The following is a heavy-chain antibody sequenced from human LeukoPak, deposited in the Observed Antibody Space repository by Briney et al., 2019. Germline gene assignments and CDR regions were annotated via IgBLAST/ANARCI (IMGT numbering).Heavy chain of an antibody. J-gene: IGHJ5*02. CDR3: ARALAVAGDNWFDP. Sequence: GGSLRLSCAASKFAFSSYAMSWVRQAPGKGLEWVSAISGGGGNTYYADSVKGRFTISRDNSKNTLYLQMNSLRAEDTAVYCCARALAVAGDNWFDPWGQGTLVTVSS. D-gene: IGHD6-19*01. CDR1: KFAFSSYA. CDR2: ISGGGGNT. V-gene: IGHV3-23*01.